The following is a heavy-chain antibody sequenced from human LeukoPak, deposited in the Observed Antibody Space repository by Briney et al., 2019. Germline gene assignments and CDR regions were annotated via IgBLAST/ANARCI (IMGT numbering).Heavy chain of an antibody. J-gene: IGHJ6*02. Sequence: GGSLRLSCAASGFTFNNYWMSWVRQAPGKGLEWVASINHNGNVNYYVDSVKGRFTISRDNAKNSLYLQMSNLRAEDTAVYFCARGGGLDVWGQGATVTVSS. CDR1: GFTFNNYW. V-gene: IGHV3-7*03. CDR2: INHNGNVN. CDR3: ARGGGLDV. D-gene: IGHD3-16*01.